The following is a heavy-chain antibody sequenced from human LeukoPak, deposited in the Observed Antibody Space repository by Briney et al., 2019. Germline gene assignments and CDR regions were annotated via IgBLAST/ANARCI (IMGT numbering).Heavy chain of an antibody. CDR2: ISSSSSTI. V-gene: IGHV3-48*01. CDR3: AKGSIAAAGYFDY. Sequence: GGSLRLSCAASGFTFSSYSMNWVRQAPGKGLEWVSYISSSSSTIYYADSVKGRFTISRDNSKNTLYLQMNSLRAEDTAVYYCAKGSIAAAGYFDYWAREPWSPSPQ. D-gene: IGHD6-13*01. CDR1: GFTFSSYS. J-gene: IGHJ4*02.